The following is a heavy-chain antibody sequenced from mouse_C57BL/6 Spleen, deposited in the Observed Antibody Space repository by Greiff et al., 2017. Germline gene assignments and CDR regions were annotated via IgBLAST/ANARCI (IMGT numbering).Heavy chain of an antibody. D-gene: IGHD1-1*01. CDR2: IWGDGST. CDR1: GFSLTSYG. V-gene: IGHV2-3*01. J-gene: IGHJ1*03. CDR3: ASTFTTVVAWCCDV. Sequence: VQLQQSGPGLVAPSQSLSITCPVSGFSLTSYGVSWVRQPPGKGLEWMGVIWGDGSTNYHSALISRLSISKDHSKSHVFLKLYSLPTDDTATYYCASTFTTVVAWCCDVWGTGTTVTVSS.